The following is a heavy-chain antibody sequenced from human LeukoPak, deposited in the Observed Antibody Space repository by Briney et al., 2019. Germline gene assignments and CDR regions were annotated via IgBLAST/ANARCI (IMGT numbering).Heavy chain of an antibody. CDR3: AKDKTAAGRPPTTLDY. J-gene: IGHJ4*02. CDR2: ILYDGSNK. CDR1: GFTLSIYC. D-gene: IGHD6-13*01. V-gene: IGHV3-30*02. Sequence: PGGSRRLSCAPSGFTLSIYCTHWVRQPPDKGLEWVAFILYDGSNKCYADSVKGRFTISRDNSKNTLYLQMNSLRAEDTAVYYCAKDKTAAGRPPTTLDYWGQGTLVTVSS.